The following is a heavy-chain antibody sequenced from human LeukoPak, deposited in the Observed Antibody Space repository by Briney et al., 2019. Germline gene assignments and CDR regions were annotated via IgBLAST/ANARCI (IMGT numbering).Heavy chain of an antibody. CDR3: ARESSGRY. V-gene: IGHV1-18*01. D-gene: IGHD6-6*01. Sequence: VASVKVSCKASGGTFSSYAISWVRQAPGQGLEWMGWISAYNGNTNYAQKLQGRVTMTTDTSTSTAYMELRSLRSDDTAVYYCARESSGRYWGQGTLVTVSS. J-gene: IGHJ4*02. CDR2: ISAYNGNT. CDR1: GGTFSSYA.